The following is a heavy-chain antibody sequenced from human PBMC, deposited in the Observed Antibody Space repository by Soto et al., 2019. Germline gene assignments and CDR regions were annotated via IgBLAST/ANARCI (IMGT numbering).Heavy chain of an antibody. CDR1: GGSISSGGYY. D-gene: IGHD6-13*01. J-gene: IGHJ4*02. CDR3: ARARQRSSWTIDY. V-gene: IGHV4-31*03. CDR2: IYYSGST. Sequence: SETLSLTCTVSGGSISSGGYYWSWIRQHPGKGLEWIGYIYYSGSTYYNPSLKSRVTISVDTSKNQFSLKLSSVTAADTAVYYCARARQRSSWTIDYWGQGTLVTVSS.